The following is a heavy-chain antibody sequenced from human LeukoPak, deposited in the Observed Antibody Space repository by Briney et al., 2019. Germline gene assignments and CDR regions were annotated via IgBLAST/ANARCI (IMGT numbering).Heavy chain of an antibody. CDR2: IIPIFGTA. Sequence: SVKFSCKASGGTFSSYAISWVRQAPGQGLEWMGRIIPIFGTANYAQKFQGRVTITTDESTSTAYMELSSLRSEDTAVYYCASSRSLDFWSGYSGYWGQGTLVTVSS. J-gene: IGHJ4*02. CDR1: GGTFSSYA. CDR3: ASSRSLDFWSGYSGY. D-gene: IGHD3-3*01. V-gene: IGHV1-69*05.